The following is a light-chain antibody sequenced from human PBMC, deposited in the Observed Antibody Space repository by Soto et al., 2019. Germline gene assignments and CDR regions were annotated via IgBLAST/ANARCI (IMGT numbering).Light chain of an antibody. CDR2: LGS. CDR3: MEALHTPWT. Sequence: EIVMTQSPLSLPVTPGEPASISCRSSQSLLHSNGYNYLDWYLQKPGQSPQVLIYLGSNRASGVPDRFSGSGSGTDFTLKISRVEAEEVGVYYCMEALHTPWTFGQGTKVEIK. V-gene: IGKV2-28*01. J-gene: IGKJ1*01. CDR1: QSLLHSNGYNY.